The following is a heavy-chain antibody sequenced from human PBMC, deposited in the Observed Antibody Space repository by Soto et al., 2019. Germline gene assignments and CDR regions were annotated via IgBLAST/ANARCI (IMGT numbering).Heavy chain of an antibody. Sequence: QVQLVQSGPEVKKPGASVKVSCKTSGYTFTSYGIAWVRQAPGQGLEWMGWISTSKGNTNYAQKFQGRVTMTTDKSTSTAYMELRSLRSDDTAVYYCATRSPAFDFWGQGTLVTVSS. CDR1: GYTFTSYG. J-gene: IGHJ4*02. CDR2: ISTSKGNT. V-gene: IGHV1-18*01. CDR3: ATRSPAFDF.